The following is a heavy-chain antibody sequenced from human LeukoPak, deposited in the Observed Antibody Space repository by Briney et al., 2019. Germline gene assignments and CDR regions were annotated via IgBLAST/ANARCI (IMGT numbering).Heavy chain of an antibody. CDR2: INPHSGGT. V-gene: IGHV1-2*02. CDR1: GYTFTGYY. J-gene: IGHJ4*02. Sequence: ASVKVSCKASGYTFTGYYMHWVRQAPGQGLEWMGWINPHSGGTNSAQKFQGRVTMTRDTSISTGYMELRRLRSDDTAVYYCARGGGGYCSGDNCYFDYWGQGTQVTVSS. CDR3: ARGGGGYCSGDNCYFDY. D-gene: IGHD2-15*01.